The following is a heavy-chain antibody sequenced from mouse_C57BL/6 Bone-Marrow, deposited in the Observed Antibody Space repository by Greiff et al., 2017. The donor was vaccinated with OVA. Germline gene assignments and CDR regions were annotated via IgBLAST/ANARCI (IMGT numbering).Heavy chain of an antibody. Sequence: VKLQESGAELVRPGTSVKVSCKASGYAFTNYLIEWVKQRPGQGLEWIGVINPGSGGTNYNEKFKGKATLTADKSSSTAYMQLSSLTSEDSAVYFCARSNWDSYWYFDVWGTGTTVTVSS. CDR3: ARSNWDSYWYFDV. CDR2: INPGSGGT. CDR1: GYAFTNYL. J-gene: IGHJ1*03. D-gene: IGHD4-1*01. V-gene: IGHV1-54*01.